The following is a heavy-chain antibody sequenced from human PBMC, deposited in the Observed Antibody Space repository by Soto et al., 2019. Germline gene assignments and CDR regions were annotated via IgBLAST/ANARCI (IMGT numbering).Heavy chain of an antibody. CDR1: GGSFSSYI. V-gene: IGHV1-69*04. Sequence: ASVKVSCKASGGSFSSYIVSWVRQAPGQGLEWMGRIIPILGIANYAQKFQGRVTITADKSTSTAYMELSSLRSEDTAVYYCARDTSVVRGVIITGNWYFDLWGRGTLVTVSS. CDR3: ARDTSVVRGVIITGNWYFDL. CDR2: IIPILGIA. J-gene: IGHJ2*01. D-gene: IGHD3-10*01.